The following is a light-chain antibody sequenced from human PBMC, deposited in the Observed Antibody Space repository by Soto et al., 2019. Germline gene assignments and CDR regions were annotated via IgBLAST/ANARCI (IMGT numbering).Light chain of an antibody. CDR1: QRVSSNY. CDR3: HQYGTLPYA. CDR2: GAS. Sequence: IALTQSPGTLSLSPGERATLSCRASQRVSSNYVAWYQHKPGQAPRLLIHGASIRATGIPDRFSGSGSGTDFTLSIRRLEHEDFAVYYCHQYGTLPYAFGQGTKLQIK. V-gene: IGKV3-20*01. J-gene: IGKJ2*01.